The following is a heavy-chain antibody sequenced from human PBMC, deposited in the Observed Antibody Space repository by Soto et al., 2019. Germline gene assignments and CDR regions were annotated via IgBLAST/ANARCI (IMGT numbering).Heavy chain of an antibody. CDR1: GFTFSSYA. Sequence: GGSLRLSCAAPGFTFSSYAFTWVRQTPGKGLEWVSSISGNGAGTYHADSVKGRFTISRDNFKNTLFLQMNSLRAEDTAVYYCARIGDGLGTCYWGQGTLVTVSS. V-gene: IGHV3-23*01. J-gene: IGHJ4*02. CDR2: ISGNGAGT. CDR3: ARIGDGLGTCY. D-gene: IGHD3-10*01.